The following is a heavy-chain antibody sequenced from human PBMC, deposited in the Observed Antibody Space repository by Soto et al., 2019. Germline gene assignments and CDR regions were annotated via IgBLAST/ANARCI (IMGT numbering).Heavy chain of an antibody. CDR3: ASSQTTVTSYDY. CDR1: GGSISSGGYY. J-gene: IGHJ4*02. V-gene: IGHV4-61*08. CDR2: IYYSGST. D-gene: IGHD4-17*01. Sequence: PSETLSLTCPVSGGSISSGGYYWSWIRQPPGKGLEWIGYIYYSGSTNYNPSLKSRVTISVDTSKNQFSLKLSSVTAADTAVYYCASSQTTVTSYDYWGQGTLVTVSS.